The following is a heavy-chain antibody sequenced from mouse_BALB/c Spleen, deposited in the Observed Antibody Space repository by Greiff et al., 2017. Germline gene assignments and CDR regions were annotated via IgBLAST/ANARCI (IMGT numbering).Heavy chain of an antibody. V-gene: IGHV1S41*01. Sequence: DLVKPGASVKLSCKASGYTFTSYWINWIKQRPGQGLEWIGRIAPGSGSTYYNEMFKGKATLTVDTSSSTAYIQLSSLSSEDSAVYCCARGGYGNLWFAYWGQGTLVTVSA. CDR2: IAPGSGST. D-gene: IGHD2-1*01. CDR3: ARGGYGNLWFAY. J-gene: IGHJ3*01. CDR1: GYTFTSYW.